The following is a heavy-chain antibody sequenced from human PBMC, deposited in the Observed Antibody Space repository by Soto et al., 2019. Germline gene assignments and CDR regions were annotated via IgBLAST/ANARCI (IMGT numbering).Heavy chain of an antibody. CDR1: GGSISSGDYY. J-gene: IGHJ4*01. Sequence: SETLSLTCTVSGGSISSGDYYWSWIRQPPGKGLEWIGYIYYSGNINYSPSLKSRVTISVDTSKNQFSLNLTSVTAADTAVYYCARGSSGYFPTLFWFWGQGTLVTVSS. CDR3: ARGSSGYFPTLFWF. CDR2: IYYSGNI. V-gene: IGHV4-61*08. D-gene: IGHD3-22*01.